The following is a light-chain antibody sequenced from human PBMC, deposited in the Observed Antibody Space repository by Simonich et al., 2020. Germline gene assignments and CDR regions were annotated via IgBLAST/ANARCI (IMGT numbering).Light chain of an antibody. CDR3: QQYNSYSPSYT. V-gene: IGKV1-5*03. CDR2: KAS. J-gene: IGKJ3*01. CDR1: QSISSW. Sequence: DIQMTQSPSTLSASVGERVTITCRASQSISSWLAWYQQKPGKAPKLLIYKASSLESGVPSRFSGSGSGTEFTLTISSLQPDDFATYYCQQYNSYSPSYTFGPGTKVDIK.